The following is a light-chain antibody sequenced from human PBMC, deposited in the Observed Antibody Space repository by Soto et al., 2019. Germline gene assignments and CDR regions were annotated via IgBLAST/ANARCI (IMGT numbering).Light chain of an antibody. CDR1: SSDVGAYDY. CDR3: SSNTSSSTRV. Sequence: QSVLTQPASVSGSPGQSITISCTGTSSDVGAYDYVSWYQQHPDKAPKLMIYEVSNRPSGVSNRFSGSKSVNTATLTISGLQAYDEADYYCSSNTSSSTRVFGTGTKVTVL. J-gene: IGLJ1*01. V-gene: IGLV2-14*03. CDR2: EVS.